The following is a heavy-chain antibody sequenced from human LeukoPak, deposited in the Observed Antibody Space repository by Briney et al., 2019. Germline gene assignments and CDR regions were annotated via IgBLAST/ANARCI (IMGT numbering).Heavy chain of an antibody. CDR1: GGSISSSSYY. D-gene: IGHD5-18*01. Sequence: SETLSLPCTVSGGSISSSSYYWGWIHQPPGKGLEWIGSIYYSGSTYYNPSLKSRVTISVDTSKNQFSLKLSSVTAADTAVYYCARSPRGYSYEYYFDYWGQGTLVTVSS. V-gene: IGHV4-39*01. CDR3: ARSPRGYSYEYYFDY. CDR2: IYYSGST. J-gene: IGHJ4*02.